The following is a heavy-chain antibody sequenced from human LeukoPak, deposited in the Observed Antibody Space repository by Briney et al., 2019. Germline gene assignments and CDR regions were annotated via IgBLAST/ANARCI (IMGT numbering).Heavy chain of an antibody. CDR2: MSYDGNYK. V-gene: IGHV3-33*01. Sequence: GRSLRLSCAASGFTLSSYGMHWVRQAPGKGLEWVAVMSYDGNYKSYADSVKGIFTTSRDNPKNTLYLQMNSLRADDTAVYYCARGKYSSGWYYFDYWGQGTLVTVSS. D-gene: IGHD6-19*01. CDR1: GFTLSSYG. J-gene: IGHJ4*02. CDR3: ARGKYSSGWYYFDY.